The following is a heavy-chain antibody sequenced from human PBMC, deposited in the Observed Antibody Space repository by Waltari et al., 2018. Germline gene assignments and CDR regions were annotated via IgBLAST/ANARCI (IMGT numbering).Heavy chain of an antibody. J-gene: IGHJ6*02. CDR2: FDPEDGET. CDR3: ARDRTMTVVVMWGIYGMDV. CDR1: GYTLTELS. V-gene: IGHV1-24*01. Sequence: QVQLVQSGAEVKKPGASVKVSCKVSGYTLTELSMHWVRQAPGKGLEWMGGFDPEDGETIYAQKFQGRVTMTEDTSTDTAYMELSSLRADDRAVYYCARDRTMTVVVMWGIYGMDVWGQGTTVTVSS. D-gene: IGHD3-22*01.